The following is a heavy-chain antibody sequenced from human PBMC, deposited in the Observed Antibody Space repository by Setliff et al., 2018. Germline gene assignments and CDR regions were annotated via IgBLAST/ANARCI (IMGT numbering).Heavy chain of an antibody. CDR2: IYHSGST. D-gene: IGHD6-25*01. V-gene: IGHV4-38-2*01. CDR3: ARVSGMGSPPYYYYYYGMDV. J-gene: IGHJ6*02. Sequence: SETLSLTCAVSGYSISSGYYWGWIRQPPGKGLEWIGSIYHSGSTYYNPSLKSRVTISVDTSKNQFSLKLSFVTAADTAVYYCARVSGMGSPPYYYYYYGMDVWGQGTTVTVSS. CDR1: GYSISSGYY.